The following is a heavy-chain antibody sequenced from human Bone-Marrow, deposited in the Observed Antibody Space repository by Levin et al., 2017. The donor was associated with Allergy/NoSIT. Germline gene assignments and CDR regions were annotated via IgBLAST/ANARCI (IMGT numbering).Heavy chain of an antibody. Sequence: SLKISCAASGFKFDNYAMHWVRQVPGKGLEWVSGLTWNSGSTDYADFVRGRFTVSRDNAKNSLYLQMNSLSAEDTALYYCAKDRGFYSTYVFDLWGQGILVTVSS. CDR1: GFKFDNYA. CDR2: LTWNSGST. V-gene: IGHV3-9*01. D-gene: IGHD4-11*01. J-gene: IGHJ4*02. CDR3: AKDRGFYSTYVFDL.